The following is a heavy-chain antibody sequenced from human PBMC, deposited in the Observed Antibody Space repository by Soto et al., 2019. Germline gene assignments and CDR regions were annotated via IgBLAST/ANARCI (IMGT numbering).Heavy chain of an antibody. J-gene: IGHJ4*02. CDR1: GFTFADYA. D-gene: IGHD3-3*01. CDR2: ICWDRGSI. CDR3: AKAGFWSGYYSLVDY. V-gene: IGHV3-9*01. Sequence: EVQLVESGGGLVQPGRSLRLSCAASGFTFADYAMHWVRQAPGKGLAWVSGICWDRGSIGYAASVKGRCTISRDNATNSLYLQMNSLRAEDTGLYYCAKAGFWSGYYSLVDYWGQGTLVTVSS.